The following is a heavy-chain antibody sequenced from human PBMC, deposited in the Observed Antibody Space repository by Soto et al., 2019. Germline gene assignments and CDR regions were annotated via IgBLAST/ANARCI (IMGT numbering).Heavy chain of an antibody. J-gene: IGHJ4*02. Sequence: PSETLSLTCTVPGGSISSGGYYWSWIRQHQGKGLEWNGNIYYSGSTYYNPSLKSRVTISVDTSKNQFSLKLSSVTAADTAVYYCARDRGSTTGTTWLGRGDPDYYFDYWGQGTLVTVSS. CDR1: GGSISSGGYY. CDR3: ARDRGSTTGTTWLGRGDPDYYFDY. CDR2: IYYSGST. D-gene: IGHD1-1*01. V-gene: IGHV4-31*03.